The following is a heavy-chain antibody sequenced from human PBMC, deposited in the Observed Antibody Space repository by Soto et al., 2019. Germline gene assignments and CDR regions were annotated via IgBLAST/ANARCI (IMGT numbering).Heavy chain of an antibody. CDR2: IYYSGST. Sequence: PSETLSLTCTVSGGSISSSRYYWGWIRQPPGKGLEWIGSIYYSGSTYYNPSLKSRVTISVDTSKNQFSLKLSSVTAADTAVYYFARLTCGSGWRRVYYYMDVWGKGTKVTGS. V-gene: IGHV4-39*01. J-gene: IGHJ6*03. CDR3: ARLTCGSGWRRVYYYMDV. CDR1: GGSISSSRYY. D-gene: IGHD6-19*01.